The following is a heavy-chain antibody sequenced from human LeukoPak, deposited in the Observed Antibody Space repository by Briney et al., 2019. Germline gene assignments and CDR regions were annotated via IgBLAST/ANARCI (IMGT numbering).Heavy chain of an antibody. CDR2: IKQDGSEK. J-gene: IGHJ4*02. CDR3: TTEDYGYFHY. D-gene: IGHD4-17*01. Sequence: PGGTLRLSCAASGFTLSTYWMSWVRQAPGKGREWVANIKQDGSEKYYADSVKGRVTISRDTTENSLYLQMHSLRAEDTAVYYCTTEDYGYFHYWGQGTLVFASS. CDR1: GFTLSTYW. V-gene: IGHV3-7*04.